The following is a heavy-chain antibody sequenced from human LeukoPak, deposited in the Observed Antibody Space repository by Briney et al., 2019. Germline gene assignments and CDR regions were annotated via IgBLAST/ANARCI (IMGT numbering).Heavy chain of an antibody. Sequence: GGSLRLSCGASGFTFSSYAMSWVRQAPGKGLQWVSAVSGSGGSKFYADSVKGRFTISRDNSKNTLYLKMNSLRAEDTPVYYCSKDVLVGSPYSFDYWGQGTLVT. J-gene: IGHJ4*02. V-gene: IGHV3-23*01. D-gene: IGHD2-21*01. CDR2: VSGSGGSK. CDR1: GFTFSSYA. CDR3: SKDVLVGSPYSFDY.